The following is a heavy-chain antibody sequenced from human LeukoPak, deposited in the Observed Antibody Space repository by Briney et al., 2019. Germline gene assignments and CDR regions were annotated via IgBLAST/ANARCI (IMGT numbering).Heavy chain of an antibody. CDR2: IIPIFGTA. Sequence: ASVKVSCKASGGTFSSYAISWVRQAPGQGLEWMGGIIPIFGTANYAQKFQGRVTITTDESTSTAYMELSSLRSEDTAVYYCARGSRRGYSYGALDYWGQGTLVTVSS. V-gene: IGHV1-69*05. CDR1: GGTFSSYA. D-gene: IGHD5-18*01. J-gene: IGHJ4*02. CDR3: ARGSRRGYSYGALDY.